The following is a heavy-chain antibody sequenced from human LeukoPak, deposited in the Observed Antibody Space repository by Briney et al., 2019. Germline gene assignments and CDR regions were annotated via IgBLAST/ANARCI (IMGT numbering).Heavy chain of an antibody. CDR3: ARRQPSTNYYFDY. D-gene: IGHD1-1*01. Sequence: GESLKISCKGSGYSFTTYWIGWVRQMPGKGLEWMGIIYPGDSDTRYSPSFQGQVTISADKSISTAYLQWSSLKASDTAIYYCARRQPSTNYYFDYWGQGTLVTVSS. CDR2: IYPGDSDT. V-gene: IGHV5-51*01. CDR1: GYSFTTYW. J-gene: IGHJ4*02.